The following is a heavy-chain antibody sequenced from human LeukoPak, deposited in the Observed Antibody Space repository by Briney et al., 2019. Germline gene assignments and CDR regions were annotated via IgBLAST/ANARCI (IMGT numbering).Heavy chain of an antibody. CDR1: GGSFSGYY. D-gene: IGHD2-2*01. V-gene: IGHV4-34*01. J-gene: IGHJ5*02. Sequence: SETLFLTCAVYGGSFSGYYWSWIRQPPGKGLEWIGEINHSGSTNYNPSLKSRVTISVDTSKNQFSLKLSSVTAADTAAYYCARQRCPGSTSCDPRGDNWFDPWGQGTLVTVSS. CDR3: ARQRCPGSTSCDPRGDNWFDP. CDR2: INHSGST.